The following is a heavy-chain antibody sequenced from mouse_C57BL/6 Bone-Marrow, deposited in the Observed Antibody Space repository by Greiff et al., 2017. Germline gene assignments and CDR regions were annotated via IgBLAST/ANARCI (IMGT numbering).Heavy chain of an antibody. CDR2: INPNNGGT. D-gene: IGHD2-4*01. CDR1: GYTFNDYY. Sequence: EVPPPQSGPELVKPGASVKISCKASGYTFNDYYMNWVKQSHGTSLEWIGDINPNNGGTCYNQKFKGKATVTVDKSSSTAVMVLRSLTSEDSAVYYCARGYYDCLWGQGTTLTVSS. J-gene: IGHJ2*01. CDR3: ARGYYDCL. V-gene: IGHV1-26*01.